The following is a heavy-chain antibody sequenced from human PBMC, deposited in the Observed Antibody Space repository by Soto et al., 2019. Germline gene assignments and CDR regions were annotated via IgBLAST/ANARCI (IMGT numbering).Heavy chain of an antibody. V-gene: IGHV3-30-3*01. J-gene: IGHJ6*02. CDR3: ARQRSIAVAGTAHYYYYYGMDV. CDR1: GFTSSSYA. CDR2: ISYDGSNK. D-gene: IGHD6-19*01. Sequence: TGGSLRLSCAASGFTSSSYAMHWVRQAPGKGLEWVAVISYDGSNKYYADSVKGRFTISRDNSKNTLYLQMNSLRAEDTAVYYCARQRSIAVAGTAHYYYYYGMDVWGQGTTVTVSS.